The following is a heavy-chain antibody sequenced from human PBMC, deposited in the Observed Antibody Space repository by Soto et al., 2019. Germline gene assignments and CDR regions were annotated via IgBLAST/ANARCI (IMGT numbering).Heavy chain of an antibody. V-gene: IGHV4-31*03. D-gene: IGHD6-19*01. CDR1: GYSITAGGYY. CDR3: ARMYSSGSGWFHP. J-gene: IGHJ5*02. CDR2: FYSSGSI. Sequence: SETLSLTCFVSGYSITAGGYYWSWIRHHPGKGLEWIGSFYSSGSIIYNPSLRSRVSISGDTSSNQFSMSLTSVTAADTARYYCARMYSSGSGWFHPWGQGTLVTISS.